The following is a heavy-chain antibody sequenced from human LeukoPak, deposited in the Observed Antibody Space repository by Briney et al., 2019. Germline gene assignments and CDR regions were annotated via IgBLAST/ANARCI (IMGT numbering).Heavy chain of an antibody. J-gene: IGHJ4*02. CDR1: GFTFTSYG. D-gene: IGHD3-22*01. CDR2: TSAYNGNT. V-gene: IGHV1-18*01. CDR3: ARGSNYYDSSGSSPHFDY. Sequence: SCAASGFTFTSYGISWVRQAPGQGLEWMGWTSAYNGNTNYAQKLQGRVTMTTDTSTSTAYMELRSLRSDDTAVYYCARGSNYYDSSGSSPHFDYWGQGTLVTVSS.